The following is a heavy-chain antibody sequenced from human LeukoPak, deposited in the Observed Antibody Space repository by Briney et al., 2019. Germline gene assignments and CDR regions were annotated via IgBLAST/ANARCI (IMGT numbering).Heavy chain of an antibody. CDR3: ASHKAYRAFDV. D-gene: IGHD3-16*01. CDR1: DFTVSSNY. V-gene: IGHV3-66*02. CDR2: IYSGGST. Sequence: GGSLRLSCAASDFTVSSNYMSWVRQAPGKGLEWVSTIYSGGSTYYAGSVKGRFTISRDNSKNTLYLQMNSLRAGDTAVYYCASHKAYRAFDVWGQGTMVIVSS. J-gene: IGHJ3*01.